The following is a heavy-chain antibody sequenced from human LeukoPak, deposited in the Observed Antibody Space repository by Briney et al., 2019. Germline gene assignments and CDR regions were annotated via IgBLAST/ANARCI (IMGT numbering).Heavy chain of an antibody. CDR3: ARDRDDFWSGYSSREIYYYGMDV. CDR2: IWYDGSNK. CDR1: GFTFSSYG. J-gene: IGHJ6*02. V-gene: IGHV3-33*01. Sequence: GRSLRLSCAASGFTFSSYGMHWVRQAPGKGLEWVAVIWYDGSNKYYADSVKGRFTISRDNSKNTLYLQMNSLRAKDTAVYYCARDRDDFWSGYSSREIYYYGMDVWGQGTTVTVSS. D-gene: IGHD3-3*01.